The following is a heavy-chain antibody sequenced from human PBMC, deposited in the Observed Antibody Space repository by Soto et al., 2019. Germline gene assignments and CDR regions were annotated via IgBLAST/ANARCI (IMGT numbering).Heavy chain of an antibody. Sequence: GGSLRLSCAASGFTFSSYAMSWVRQAPGKGLEWVSAISGSGGSTYYADSVKGRFTISRDNSKNTLYLQMNSLRAEDTAVYYCATLGGGRYYYYGMDVWGQGTTVTVSS. D-gene: IGHD3-16*01. J-gene: IGHJ6*02. V-gene: IGHV3-23*01. CDR1: GFTFSSYA. CDR3: ATLGGGRYYYYGMDV. CDR2: ISGSGGST.